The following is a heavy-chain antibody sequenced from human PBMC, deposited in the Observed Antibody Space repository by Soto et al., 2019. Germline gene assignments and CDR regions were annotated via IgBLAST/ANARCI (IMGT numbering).Heavy chain of an antibody. CDR2: IGSSGLSV. D-gene: IGHD2-2*01. CDR1: GFTFSDYQ. CDR3: ARDLRQLLSHNYYYYYLDV. V-gene: IGHV3-11*01. Sequence: QVHLVESGGGLVKPGGSLRLSCAASGFTFSDYQMSWIRQAPGKGLEWVSYIGSSGLSVYYEDSVKGRFTISRDNANNSLYPGKYSLRAEDSAVYYCARDLRQLLSHNYYYYYLDVWGKGTTVSVSS. J-gene: IGHJ6*03.